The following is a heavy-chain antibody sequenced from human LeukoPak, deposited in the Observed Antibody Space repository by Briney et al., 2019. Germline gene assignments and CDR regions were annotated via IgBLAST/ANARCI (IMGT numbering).Heavy chain of an antibody. V-gene: IGHV4-31*02. D-gene: IGHD2-15*01. J-gene: IGHJ4*02. CDR3: ARAPRHTNSWCYFDY. CDR2: IYYSGDT. CDR1: GGSISSGDYY. Sequence: SQTLSLTCTVSGGSISSGDYYWSWIRQHPGKGLEWIGYIYYSGDTYYNPSLKSRVTISMDTSGNQFSLKLSSVTAADTAVYYCARAPRHTNSWCYFDYWGQGTLVSVSS.